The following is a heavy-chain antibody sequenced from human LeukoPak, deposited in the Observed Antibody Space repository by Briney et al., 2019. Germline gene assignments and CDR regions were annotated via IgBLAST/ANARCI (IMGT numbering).Heavy chain of an antibody. CDR1: GGTFSSYA. V-gene: IGHV1-69*06. D-gene: IGHD5-12*01. CDR2: IIPIFGTA. J-gene: IGHJ5*02. CDR3: ARGYSGYATQYNWFDP. Sequence: SVKVSCKASGGTFSSYAISWVRQAPGQGLEWMGGIIPIFGTANYAQKFQGRVTITADRFTSTAYMELSSLRSEDTAVYYCARGYSGYATQYNWFDPWGQGTLVTVSS.